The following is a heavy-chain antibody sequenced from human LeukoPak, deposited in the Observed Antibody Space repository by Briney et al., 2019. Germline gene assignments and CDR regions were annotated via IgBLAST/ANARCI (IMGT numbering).Heavy chain of an antibody. D-gene: IGHD5-24*01. Sequence: QAGGSLRLSCAASGFTFRSYWMHWVRQAPGKGLVWVSRVKGDGGFTNYADSVYGRFTISRDNAKNTLYLHMHSLRAEDTAVCYCVRDGDDFNFDYWGQGSLVTVSS. CDR2: VKGDGGFT. CDR3: VRDGDDFNFDY. J-gene: IGHJ4*02. CDR1: GFTFRSYW. V-gene: IGHV3-74*01.